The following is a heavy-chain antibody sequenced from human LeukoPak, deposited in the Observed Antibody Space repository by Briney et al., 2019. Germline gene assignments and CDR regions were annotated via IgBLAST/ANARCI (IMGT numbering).Heavy chain of an antibody. D-gene: IGHD6-13*01. CDR3: ARVGIAAAGTHYYYGMDV. Sequence: GGSLRLSCTGSGFTLSSYAMSWVRQAPGKGLEWVSVIYSGGSTYYADSVKGRFTISRDNSKNTLYLQMNSLRAEDTAVYYCARVGIAAAGTHYYYGMDVWGQGTTVTVSS. V-gene: IGHV3-66*01. CDR2: IYSGGST. CDR1: GFTLSSYA. J-gene: IGHJ6*02.